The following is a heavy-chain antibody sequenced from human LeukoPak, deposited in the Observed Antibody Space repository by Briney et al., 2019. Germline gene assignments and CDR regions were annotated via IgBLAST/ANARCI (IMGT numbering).Heavy chain of an antibody. CDR2: IFYGGNT. CDR3: ARYPLGYFDN. Sequence: TASETLSLTCTVSGGSITSSSYYWGWIRQPPGKGLEWIGSIFYGGNTYYNPSLKSRVTISVDTSKSQSSLKLSSATAADTAVYYCARYPLGYFDNWGQGTLVTVSS. V-gene: IGHV4-39*01. J-gene: IGHJ4*02. CDR1: GGSITSSSYY.